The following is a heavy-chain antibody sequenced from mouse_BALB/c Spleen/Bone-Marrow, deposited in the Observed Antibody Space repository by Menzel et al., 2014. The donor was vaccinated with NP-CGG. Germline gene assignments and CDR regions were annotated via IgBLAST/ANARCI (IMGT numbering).Heavy chain of an antibody. D-gene: IGHD2-4*01. CDR3: ARLITTGGFAY. J-gene: IGHJ3*01. CDR1: GYTFSTYW. CDR2: ILPGSGTT. V-gene: IGHV1-9*01. Sequence: QVQLQQSGAELMKPGASVKISCKATGYTFSTYWIEWVKQRPGHGLEWIGEILPGSGTTNYNEKFKGKAIFTADTSSNTAYMQLSSLASEDSAVYYCARLITTGGFAYWGQGTLVTVSA.